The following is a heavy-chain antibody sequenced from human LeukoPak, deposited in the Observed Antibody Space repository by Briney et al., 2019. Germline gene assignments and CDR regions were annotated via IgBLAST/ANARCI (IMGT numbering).Heavy chain of an antibody. J-gene: IGHJ5*02. CDR2: ISAYNGNT. V-gene: IGHV1-18*01. CDR1: GYTFTSYG. D-gene: IGHD2-15*01. Sequence: ASVKVSCKASGYTFTSYGISWVRQAPGQGLEWMGWISAYNGNTNYAQKLQGRVTMTTDTSTSTAYMELRSLRSYDTAVYYCAXXYRATPINWFDPWGQGTLVTVSS. CDR3: AXXYRATPINWFDP.